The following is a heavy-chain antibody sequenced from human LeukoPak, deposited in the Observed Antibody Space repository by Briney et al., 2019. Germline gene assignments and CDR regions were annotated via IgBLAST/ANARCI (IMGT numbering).Heavy chain of an antibody. V-gene: IGHV4-4*07. J-gene: IGHJ5*02. CDR2: IYTSGST. Sequence: SETLSLTCTVSGGSISSYYWSWIRQPAGKGLEWIGRIYTSGSTNYNPSLKSRVTMSVDTSKNQFSLKLSSVTAADTAVYYCARSSTDYDILTGSRFDPWGQGTLVTVSS. D-gene: IGHD3-9*01. CDR1: GGSISSYY. CDR3: ARSSTDYDILTGSRFDP.